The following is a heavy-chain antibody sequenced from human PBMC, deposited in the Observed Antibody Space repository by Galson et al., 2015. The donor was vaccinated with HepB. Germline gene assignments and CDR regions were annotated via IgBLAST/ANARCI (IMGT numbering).Heavy chain of an antibody. Sequence: SLRLSCAASGFTFSSYAMSWVRQAPGKGLQWVSAVSNSGVTHYSDSVKGRFTISRDGSTNTVSLQMNSLRVEDTAVYYCAKGIRKWFGISEDFYFDYWGRGTLVTVAS. CDR1: GFTFSSYA. CDR3: AKGIRKWFGISEDFYFDY. V-gene: IGHV3-23*01. J-gene: IGHJ4*02. D-gene: IGHD3-10*01. CDR2: VSNSGVT.